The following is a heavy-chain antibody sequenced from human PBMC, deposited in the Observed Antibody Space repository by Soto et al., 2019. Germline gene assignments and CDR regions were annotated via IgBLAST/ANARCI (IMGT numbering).Heavy chain of an antibody. CDR3: PTQRPNYCNNGVCPFDI. CDR2: IYPGDSDT. D-gene: IGHD2-8*01. J-gene: IGHJ3*02. Sequence: EESLKISCKGSGYIFTSYWIGWVRQMPGKGLEWMGIIYPGDSDTRYSPSFQGQVTISADKSISTAYLQWSSLKASDTAMYYCPTQRPNYCNNGVCPFDIWGQGTMVPVSS. CDR1: GYIFTSYW. V-gene: IGHV5-51*01.